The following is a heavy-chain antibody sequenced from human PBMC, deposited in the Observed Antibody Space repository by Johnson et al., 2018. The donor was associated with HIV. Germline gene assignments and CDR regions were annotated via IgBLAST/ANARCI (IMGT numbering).Heavy chain of an antibody. CDR2: ISYDGSNE. V-gene: IGHV3-30-3*01. Sequence: QVQLVESGGGVVQPGRSLRLSCAASGFTFSSYAMHWVRQAPGKGLEWVAVISYDGSNEYYADSVKGRFTISRDNSKNTLFLQMNTLRAEDTAVYYCTTWPYYYDTSEDAFDIWGQGTMVTVSS. D-gene: IGHD3-22*01. J-gene: IGHJ3*02. CDR3: TTWPYYYDTSEDAFDI. CDR1: GFTFSSYA.